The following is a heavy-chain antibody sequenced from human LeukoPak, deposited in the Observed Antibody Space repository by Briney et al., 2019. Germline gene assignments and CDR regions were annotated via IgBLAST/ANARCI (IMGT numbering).Heavy chain of an antibody. Sequence: GESLQISCKDSGSSFTSYWIGWVRQLPGKGLEWMGIIYPGDSDTRYSPSFQGQVTISADKSINTAYLQWSSLKASDTAIYYCARRGEAMDPFDYWGQGTLVTVSS. D-gene: IGHD5-18*01. CDR1: GSSFTSYW. J-gene: IGHJ4*02. CDR2: IYPGDSDT. V-gene: IGHV5-51*01. CDR3: ARRGEAMDPFDY.